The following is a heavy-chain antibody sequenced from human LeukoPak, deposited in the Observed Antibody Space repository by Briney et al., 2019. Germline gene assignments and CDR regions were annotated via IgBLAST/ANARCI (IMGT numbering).Heavy chain of an antibody. CDR1: GGSISSYY. Sequence: WETLSLTCTVSGGSISSYYWSWIRQPPGKGLEWIGYIYYSGSTNYSPSLKSRVTISVDTSKNQFSLKLSSVTAADTAVYYCARLPGSGHDAFDIWGQGTMVTVSS. CDR2: IYYSGST. J-gene: IGHJ3*02. V-gene: IGHV4-59*08. D-gene: IGHD2-15*01. CDR3: ARLPGSGHDAFDI.